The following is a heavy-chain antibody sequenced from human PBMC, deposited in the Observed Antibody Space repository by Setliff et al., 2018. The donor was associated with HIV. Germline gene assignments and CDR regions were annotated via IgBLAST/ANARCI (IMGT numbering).Heavy chain of an antibody. Sequence: PGESLKISCAASGFTFSSYAMSWVRQAPGKGLEWVSAISGSGGSTYYADSVKGRFTISRDNSKGILYLQMNSLRVEDTAMYYCAKPLPTANGWHRVFDFWGQGTSVTVSS. D-gene: IGHD6-19*01. CDR3: AKPLPTANGWHRVFDF. CDR2: ISGSGGST. V-gene: IGHV3-23*01. J-gene: IGHJ4*02. CDR1: GFTFSSYA.